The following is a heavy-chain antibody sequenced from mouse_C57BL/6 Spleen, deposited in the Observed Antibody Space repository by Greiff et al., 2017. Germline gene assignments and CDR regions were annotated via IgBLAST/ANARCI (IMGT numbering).Heavy chain of an antibody. CDR3: ARDGYRNYGFDY. Sequence: QVQLQQPGAELVKPGASVKLSCKASGYTFTSYWMQWVKQRPGQGLEWIGELDPSDSYPTYNQKFKGKATLTVDTSSSTAYMQLSSLTSEDSAVYYCARDGYRNYGFDYWGQGTTLTVSS. CDR1: GYTFTSYW. V-gene: IGHV1-50*01. J-gene: IGHJ2*01. D-gene: IGHD2-5*01. CDR2: LDPSDSYP.